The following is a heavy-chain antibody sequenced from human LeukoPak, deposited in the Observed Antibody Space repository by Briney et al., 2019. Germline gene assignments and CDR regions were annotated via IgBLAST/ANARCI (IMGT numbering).Heavy chain of an antibody. D-gene: IGHD6-19*01. Sequence: PGRSLRLSCAASGFTFDDYAMHWVRQAPGKGPAWVSLINTDGRSTNYADSVKGRFTISRDNAKNTLYLHMNSLRAEDTAVYYCAYGTGWFFNYWGQGTLVTVSS. CDR2: INTDGRST. CDR3: AYGTGWFFNY. V-gene: IGHV3-74*01. CDR1: GFTFDDYA. J-gene: IGHJ4*02.